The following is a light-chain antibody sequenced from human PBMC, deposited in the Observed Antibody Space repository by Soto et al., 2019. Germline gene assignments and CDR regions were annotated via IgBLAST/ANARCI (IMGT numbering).Light chain of an antibody. CDR1: QGIGDD. Sequence: DFQMTQSPSSLSASVGDRVTITCRASQGIGDDLGWYQQRPGEAPKRLIYGAAMLPSGVPSRFSGSGSGTEFTLTISGLQPEDFATYFCLEHNTYPFTFGGGTKVEIK. CDR2: GAA. V-gene: IGKV1-17*01. CDR3: LEHNTYPFT. J-gene: IGKJ4*01.